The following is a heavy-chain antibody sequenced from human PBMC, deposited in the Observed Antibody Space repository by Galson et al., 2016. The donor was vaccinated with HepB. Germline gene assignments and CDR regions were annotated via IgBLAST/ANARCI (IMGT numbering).Heavy chain of an antibody. Sequence: QSGAEVKKPGESLKISCKASGYIFTSYWIGWVRQMPGKGLEWMTIINPGDSDTRYSPSFQGQVTISADKSITTAYLQWSSLKASDTAMYYCARQVMPGLFDHWGQGTLVTVSS. V-gene: IGHV5-51*01. J-gene: IGHJ4*02. CDR3: ARQVMPGLFDH. CDR1: GYIFTSYW. CDR2: INPGDSDT. D-gene: IGHD2-21*01.